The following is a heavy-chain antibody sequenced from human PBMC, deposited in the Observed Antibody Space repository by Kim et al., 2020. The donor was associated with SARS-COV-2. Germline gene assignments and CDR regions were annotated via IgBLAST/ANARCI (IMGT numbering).Heavy chain of an antibody. V-gene: IGHV1-69*13. CDR1: GGTFSSYA. D-gene: IGHD6-13*01. CDR2: IIPIFGTA. Sequence: SVKVSCKASGGTFSSYAISWVRQAPGQGLEWMGGIIPIFGTANYAQKFQGRVTITADESTSTAYMELSSLRSEDTAVYYCARNPAQPYSSLTHSDNWFDPWGQGTLVTVSS. CDR3: ARNPAQPYSSLTHSDNWFDP. J-gene: IGHJ5*02.